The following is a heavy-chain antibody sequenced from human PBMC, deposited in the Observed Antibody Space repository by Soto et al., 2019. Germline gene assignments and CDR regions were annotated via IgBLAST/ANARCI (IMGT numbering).Heavy chain of an antibody. CDR2: IIPILGIA. D-gene: IGHD2-15*01. Sequence: GASVKVSCKASGGTFSSYTISWVRQAPGQGLEWMGRIIPILGIANYAQKFQGRVTITADKSTSTAYMELSSLRSEDTAVYYCARAEVAATGWFDSWGQGTLVTVSS. CDR1: GGTFSSYT. V-gene: IGHV1-69*02. J-gene: IGHJ5*01. CDR3: ARAEVAATGWFDS.